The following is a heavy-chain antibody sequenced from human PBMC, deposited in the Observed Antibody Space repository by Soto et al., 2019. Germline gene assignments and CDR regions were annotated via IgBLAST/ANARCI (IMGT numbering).Heavy chain of an antibody. CDR3: ARALTTVTLFDP. D-gene: IGHD4-17*01. Sequence: QVQLQESGPGLVKPSQTLSLTCTVSGGSISSGGYYWSWIRQHPGKGLEWIGYIYYSGSTYYNPSRKSRGTISVETSKNQFSLKLSSVTAADTAVYYCARALTTVTLFDPWGQGTLVTVSS. CDR2: IYYSGST. V-gene: IGHV4-31*03. CDR1: GGSISSGGYY. J-gene: IGHJ5*02.